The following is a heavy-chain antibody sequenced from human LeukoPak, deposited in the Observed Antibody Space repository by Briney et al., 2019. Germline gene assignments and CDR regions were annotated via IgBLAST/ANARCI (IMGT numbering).Heavy chain of an antibody. Sequence: GGSLRRSCAASGFTFSTYWMSWVGQAPGKGLVWVARISPDGSSALSADSVRGRFTISRDNADNTLYLQLNSLRAEDTAVYYCAKVSFCPRCHFDYWGQGTLVTVSS. CDR3: AKVSFCPRCHFDY. V-gene: IGHV3-74*03. CDR2: ISPDGSSA. CDR1: GFTFSTYW. D-gene: IGHD2/OR15-2a*01. J-gene: IGHJ4*02.